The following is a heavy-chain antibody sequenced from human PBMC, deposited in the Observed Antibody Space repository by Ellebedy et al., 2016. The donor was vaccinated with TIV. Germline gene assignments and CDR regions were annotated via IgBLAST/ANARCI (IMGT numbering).Heavy chain of an antibody. Sequence: AASVKVSCKASGYNFDNYVITWVRQAPGQGLEWMGWLSVYSGNAHYAEKFQDRVTMTIDTSTTTAYMELTSLTSDDAAVYFCARDKEPADNGDYGNNYYAMDVWGQGTTVTVSS. CDR1: GYNFDNYV. D-gene: IGHD4-17*01. CDR2: LSVYSGNA. J-gene: IGHJ6*02. CDR3: ARDKEPADNGDYGNNYYAMDV. V-gene: IGHV1-18*01.